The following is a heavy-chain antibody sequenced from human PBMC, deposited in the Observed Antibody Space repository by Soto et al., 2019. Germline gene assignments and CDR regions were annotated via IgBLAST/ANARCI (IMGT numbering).Heavy chain of an antibody. CDR1: GYMFTING. CDR2: ISTNSGNT. D-gene: IGHD3-9*01. V-gene: IGHV1-18*01. Sequence: QVQVVQSGSEVKKPGASVKVSCKTSGYMFTINGISWVRQVPGQGLEWMGWISTNSGNTKFAQNFQDRVTLTTDTSTSTASMELRSLRYDDTAIYSCARDKDWDLDNWGQGPLVTVSS. CDR3: ARDKDWDLDN. J-gene: IGHJ4*02.